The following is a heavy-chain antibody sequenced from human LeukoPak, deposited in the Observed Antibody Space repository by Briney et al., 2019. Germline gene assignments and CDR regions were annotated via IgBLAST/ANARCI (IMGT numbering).Heavy chain of an antibody. CDR3: ARGQEYLWLHKDY. CDR2: IGGSGSYI. J-gene: IGHJ4*02. Sequence: GGSLRLSCAASGFTFSSYNMNWVRQAPGKGLEWVSSIGGSGSYIFYADSVKGRFTISRDNAKNSLYPQMNSLRAEDTAVYYCARGQEYLWLHKDYWGQGTLVTVSS. D-gene: IGHD5-18*01. V-gene: IGHV3-21*01. CDR1: GFTFSSYN.